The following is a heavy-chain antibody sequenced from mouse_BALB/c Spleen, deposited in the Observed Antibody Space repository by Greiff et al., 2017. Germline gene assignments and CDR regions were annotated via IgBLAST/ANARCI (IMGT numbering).Heavy chain of an antibody. Sequence: QVQLKQSGAELVKPGASVKLSCKASGYTFTSYYMYWVKQRPGQGLEWIGEINPSNGGTNFNEKFKSKATLTVDKSSSTAYMQLSSLTSEDSAVYYCTRGISFHYYGYDYWGQGTTLTVSS. CDR3: TRGISFHYYGYDY. CDR1: GYTFTSYY. D-gene: IGHD1-2*01. V-gene: IGHV1S81*02. CDR2: INPSNGGT. J-gene: IGHJ2*01.